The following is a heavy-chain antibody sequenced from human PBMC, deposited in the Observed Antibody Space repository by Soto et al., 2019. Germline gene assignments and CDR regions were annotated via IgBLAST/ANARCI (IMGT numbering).Heavy chain of an antibody. CDR3: FFFFQGADGIRYVRSVSAFLLNRSSDL. J-gene: IGHJ2*01. Sequence: PGKGLEWIGYIFHTGSTNYNPSLKGRVTISLDTSKKQFSLKLNSVTAADTAVYYFFFFFQGADGIRYVRSVSAFLLNRSSDL. D-gene: IGHD3-10*02. V-gene: IGHV4-4*09. CDR2: IFHTGST.